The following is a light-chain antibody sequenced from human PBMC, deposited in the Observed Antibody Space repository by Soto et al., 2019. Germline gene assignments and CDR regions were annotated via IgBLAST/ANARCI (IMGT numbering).Light chain of an antibody. CDR1: QSISSW. CDR3: QQFNNYPLT. CDR2: KAS. Sequence: DIQITHSPSTLSASVGARVTITCRASQSISSWLAWYQQKPGKAPKLLIYKASSLESGVPSRFSGSGSGTDFTLTISSLQPEDFATYYCQQFNNYPLTFGGGTIVDIK. V-gene: IGKV1-5*03. J-gene: IGKJ4*01.